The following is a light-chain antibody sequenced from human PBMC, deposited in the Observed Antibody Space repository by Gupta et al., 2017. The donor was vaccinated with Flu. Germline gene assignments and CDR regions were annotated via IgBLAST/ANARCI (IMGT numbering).Light chain of an antibody. V-gene: IGLV3-10*01. Sequence: QTARITCSGDSLPKQYAYGYQQKSGQAHVLVIYEDNERPSGIPERVSGSSSGTVATLTISGAQVGDEADYFCYSSDKSGDHRGIFGGGTKLSVL. J-gene: IGLJ2*01. CDR1: SLPKQY. CDR2: EDN. CDR3: YSSDKSGDHRGI.